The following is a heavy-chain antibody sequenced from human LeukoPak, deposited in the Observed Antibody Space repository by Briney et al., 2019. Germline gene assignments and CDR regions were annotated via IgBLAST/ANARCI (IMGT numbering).Heavy chain of an antibody. CDR1: GGSISSSSYY. D-gene: IGHD3-22*01. V-gene: IGHV4-39*01. J-gene: IGHJ4*02. CDR3: ASGVDYYDSSGYFDY. Sequence: SETLSPTCTVSGGSISSSSYYWGWIRQPPGKGLEWIGSIYYSGSTYYNPSLKSRVTISVDTSKNQFSLKLSSVTAADTAVYYCASGVDYYDSSGYFDYWGQGTLVTVSS. CDR2: IYYSGST.